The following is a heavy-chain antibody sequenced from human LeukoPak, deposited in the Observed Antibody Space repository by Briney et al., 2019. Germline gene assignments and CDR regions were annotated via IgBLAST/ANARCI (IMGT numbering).Heavy chain of an antibody. V-gene: IGHV3-30*02. Sequence: DSVKGRFTISRDNSKNTLYLQMNSLRAEDTAVYYCAKGGRLKMATNPYYFDYWGQGTLVTVSS. J-gene: IGHJ4*02. CDR3: AKGGRLKMATNPYYFDY. D-gene: IGHD5-24*01.